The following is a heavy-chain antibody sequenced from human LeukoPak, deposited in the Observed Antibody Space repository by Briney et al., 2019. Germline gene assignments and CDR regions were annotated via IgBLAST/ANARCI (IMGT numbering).Heavy chain of an antibody. CDR2: ISAYNGNT. CDR1: GYTFTSYG. CDR3: ASTTLYYDSSGYWGFLDP. D-gene: IGHD3-22*01. V-gene: IGHV1-18*01. J-gene: IGHJ5*02. Sequence: GASVKVSCKASGYTFTSYGISWVRQAPGQGLEWMGWISAYNGNTNYAQKLQGRVTMTTDTSTSTAYMELRSLRSDDTAVYYCASTTLYYDSSGYWGFLDPWGQGTLVTVSS.